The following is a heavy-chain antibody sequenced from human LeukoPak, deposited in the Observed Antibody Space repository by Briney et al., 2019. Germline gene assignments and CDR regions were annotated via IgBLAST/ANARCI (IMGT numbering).Heavy chain of an antibody. CDR1: GFTFDDYG. J-gene: IGHJ4*02. D-gene: IGHD6-13*01. Sequence: TGGSLRLSRAASGFTFDDYGMSWVRQAPGKGLEWVSGINWNGGSTGYADSVKGRFTISRDNAKNSLYLQMNSLRAEDTALYYCARDIIDSSSWYDYWGQGTLVTVSS. CDR3: ARDIIDSSSWYDY. V-gene: IGHV3-20*04. CDR2: INWNGGST.